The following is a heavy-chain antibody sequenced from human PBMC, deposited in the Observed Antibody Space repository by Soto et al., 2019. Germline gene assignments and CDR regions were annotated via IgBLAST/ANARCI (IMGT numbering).Heavy chain of an antibody. V-gene: IGHV1-3*01. D-gene: IGHD6-13*01. CDR1: GYTFTSYA. CDR3: ARDAKGGGVSSFPYYYYYYYMDV. CDR2: INAGNGNT. J-gene: IGHJ6*03. Sequence: ASVKVSCKASGYTFTSYAMHWVRQAPGQRLEWMGWINAGNGNTKYSQKFQGRVTITRDTSASTAYMELSSLRSEDTAVYYCARDAKGGGVSSFPYYYYYYYMDVWGKGTTVTVSS.